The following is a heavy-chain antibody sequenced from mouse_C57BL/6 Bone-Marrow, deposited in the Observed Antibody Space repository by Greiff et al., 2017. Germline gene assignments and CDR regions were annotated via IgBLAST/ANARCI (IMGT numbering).Heavy chain of an antibody. V-gene: IGHV1-54*01. CDR3: ARGRYDYPAY. D-gene: IGHD2-4*01. CDR1: GYAFTNYL. J-gene: IGHJ3*01. CDR2: INPGSGGT. Sequence: VQLQQSGAELVRPGTSVKVSCKASGYAFTNYLIEWVKQRPGQGLEWIGVINPGSGGTNYNEKFKGKATLTADKSSSTAYMQLSSLTSEDSAVYFCARGRYDYPAYWGQGTLVTVSA.